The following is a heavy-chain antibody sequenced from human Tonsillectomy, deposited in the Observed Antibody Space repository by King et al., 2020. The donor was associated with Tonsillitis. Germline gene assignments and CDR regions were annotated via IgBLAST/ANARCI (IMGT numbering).Heavy chain of an antibody. CDR3: ATGRAAMEY. CDR2: IEQDGGEM. CDR1: GFTFSDFW. D-gene: IGHD2-2*01. V-gene: IGHV3-7*01. Sequence: QLVQSGGDLVQPGGSLRLSCAASGFTFSDFWMSWVRQAPGKGLEWVANIEQDGGEMYYVDSVKGRFTISRDNAKNSLYLQMNSLRAEDTAVYYCATGRAAMEYWGQGTLVTVSS. J-gene: IGHJ4*02.